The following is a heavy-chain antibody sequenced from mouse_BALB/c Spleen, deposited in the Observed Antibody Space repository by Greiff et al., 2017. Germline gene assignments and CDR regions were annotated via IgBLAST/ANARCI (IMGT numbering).Heavy chain of an antibody. D-gene: IGHD4-1*01. CDR3: DRLRGGGVGRYFDV. CDR1: GFSLTGYG. Sequence: VKLMESGPGLVAPSQSLSITCTVSGFSLTGYGVNWVRQPPGKGLEWLGMNWGDGSTDYNSALKSRLSISKDNSKSQVFLKMNSLQTDDTARYYCDRLRGGGVGRYFDVWGAGTTVTVSS. J-gene: IGHJ1*01. CDR2: NWGDGST. V-gene: IGHV2-6-7*01.